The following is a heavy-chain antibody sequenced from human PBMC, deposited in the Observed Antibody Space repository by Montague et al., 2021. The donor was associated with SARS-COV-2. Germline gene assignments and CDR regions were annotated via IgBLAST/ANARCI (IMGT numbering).Heavy chain of an antibody. J-gene: IGHJ3*02. CDR2: IYYSGST. Sequence: SETLSLTCTVYGGSITSYYWTWSRQPPGKGLEWVGRIYYSGSTNYNPSLKSRVTISVDTSKNQFSLKLSSVTAADTAVYYCARTGLGAYEILTDYTVTAFDRWGQGTKVTVAS. CDR1: GGSITSYY. CDR3: ARTGLGAYEILTDYTVTAFDR. V-gene: IGHV4-59*01. D-gene: IGHD3-9*01.